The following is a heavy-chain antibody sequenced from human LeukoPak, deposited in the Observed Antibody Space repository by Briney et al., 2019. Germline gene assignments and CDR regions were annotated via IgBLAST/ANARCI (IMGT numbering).Heavy chain of an antibody. V-gene: IGHV1-18*01. J-gene: IGHJ3*02. D-gene: IGHD1-20*01. Sequence: ASVKVSCKASGYTFTSYGISWVRQAPGQGLEWMGWISAYNGNTNYAQKLQGRVTMTTDTSTSTAYMELRSLRSDDTAVYYCARVGYDRVRYNWNPAVEGAFDIWGQGTMVTVSS. CDR3: ARVGYDRVRYNWNPAVEGAFDI. CDR2: ISAYNGNT. CDR1: GYTFTSYG.